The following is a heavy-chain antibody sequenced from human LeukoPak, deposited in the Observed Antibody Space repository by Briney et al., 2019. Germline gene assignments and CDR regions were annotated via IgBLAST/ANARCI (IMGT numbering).Heavy chain of an antibody. CDR1: GGSFSGYY. D-gene: IGHD5-18*01. J-gene: IGHJ5*02. CDR2: INHSGST. V-gene: IGHV4-34*01. Sequence: PSETLSLTCAAYGGSFSGYYWSWIRQPPGKGLEWIGEINHSGSTNYNPSLKSRVTISVDTSKNQFSLKLSSVTAADTAVYYCARGAYRYSWSWWFDPWGQGTLVTVSS. CDR3: ARGAYRYSWSWWFDP.